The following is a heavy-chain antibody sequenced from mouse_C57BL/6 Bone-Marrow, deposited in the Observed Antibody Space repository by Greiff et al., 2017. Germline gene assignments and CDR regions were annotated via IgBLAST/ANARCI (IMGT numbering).Heavy chain of an antibody. V-gene: IGHV2-2*01. CDR3: ARSGLSYWYFDV. CDR1: GFSSTSYG. Sequence: QVQLQQSGPGLVQPSQSLSITCTVSGFSSTSYGVHWVRQSPGKGLEWLGVIWSGGSTDYNAAFISRLSISKDNPKSQVFFKMNSLQADDTAIYYCARSGLSYWYFDVWGTGTTVTVSS. J-gene: IGHJ1*03. CDR2: IWSGGST.